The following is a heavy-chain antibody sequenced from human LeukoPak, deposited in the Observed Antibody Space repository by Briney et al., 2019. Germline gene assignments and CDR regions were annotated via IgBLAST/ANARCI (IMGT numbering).Heavy chain of an antibody. V-gene: IGHV3-7*01. CDR1: GFTFSNYW. CDR3: AKEGVLRIFDI. D-gene: IGHD3-10*01. CDR2: IKQDGGEK. Sequence: GGSLRLSCAASGFTFSNYWLSWVRQAPGKGLEWVANIKQDGGEKYYVDSVKGRFTISRDNPMNTLYLQMSSLRPEDTATYYCAKEGVLRIFDIWGQGTMVTVSS. J-gene: IGHJ3*02.